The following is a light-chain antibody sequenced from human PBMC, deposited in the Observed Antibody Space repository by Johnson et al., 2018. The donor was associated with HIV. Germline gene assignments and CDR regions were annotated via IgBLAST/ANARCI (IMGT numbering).Light chain of an antibody. Sequence: QSVLTQPPSVSAAPGQRVTISCSGRGSNIGSHYVSWYQQLPGTAPKLLIFENNKRPLGIPDRFSGSKSGTSATLGITGLQTGDEADFYCGTWDTSLSAFVFGTGTKVT. V-gene: IGLV1-51*02. CDR3: GTWDTSLSAFV. CDR1: GSNIGSHY. J-gene: IGLJ1*01. CDR2: ENN.